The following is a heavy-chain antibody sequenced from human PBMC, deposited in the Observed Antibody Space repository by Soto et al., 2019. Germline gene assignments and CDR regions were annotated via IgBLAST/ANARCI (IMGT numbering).Heavy chain of an antibody. CDR3: AKDKVKYYDSSGYGFDY. J-gene: IGHJ4*02. Sequence: GGSLRLSCTASGFTFSSYAMSWVRQAPGKGLEWVSAISGSGGSTYYADSVKGRFTISRDNSKNTLYLQMNSLRAEDTAVYYGAKDKVKYYDSSGYGFDYWGQGTLVTVSS. CDR1: GFTFSSYA. V-gene: IGHV3-23*01. CDR2: ISGSGGST. D-gene: IGHD3-22*01.